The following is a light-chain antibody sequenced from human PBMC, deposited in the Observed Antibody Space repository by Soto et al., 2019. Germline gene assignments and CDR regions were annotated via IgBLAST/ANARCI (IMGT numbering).Light chain of an antibody. Sequence: EVVMTQSPATLSVSPGERATLSCRASRGIGSTLAWYQQKPGQTPRLLIYDTSTRATGVPARFIGSASGTEFTLTITSLQSEDFAVCYCQHYVNWPLTFGGGTKV. CDR1: RGIGST. CDR2: DTS. CDR3: QHYVNWPLT. J-gene: IGKJ4*01. V-gene: IGKV3-15*01.